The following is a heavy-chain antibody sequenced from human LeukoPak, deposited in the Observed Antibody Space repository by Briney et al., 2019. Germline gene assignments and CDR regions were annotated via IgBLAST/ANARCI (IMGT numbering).Heavy chain of an antibody. Sequence: GGSLRLSCAASGFAFSSYAMSWVRQGPGMGLEWVSAISGSGVSTYYSDSVKGRFTISRDNSKNTLYLQMNNLRAEDTAVYYCAKTLGYCTTTSCFPYYGMDVWGKGTTVTVSS. V-gene: IGHV3-23*01. CDR3: AKTLGYCTTTSCFPYYGMDV. D-gene: IGHD2-2*01. CDR1: GFAFSSYA. J-gene: IGHJ6*04. CDR2: ISGSGVST.